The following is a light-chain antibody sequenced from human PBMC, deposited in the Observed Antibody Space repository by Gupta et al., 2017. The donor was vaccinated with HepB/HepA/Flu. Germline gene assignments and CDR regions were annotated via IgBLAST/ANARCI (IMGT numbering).Light chain of an antibody. V-gene: IGKV3-15*01. J-gene: IGKJ1*01. Sequence: EIVMTQSPDTLSVSPVERATLSCRASQSVSSNLAWYQQKPGQAPRLLIYGASTRATDVPARFSGSGSGTEFILTISSLQSEDFALYYCQQYHNWPPWTFGQGTKVEIK. CDR2: GAS. CDR1: QSVSSN. CDR3: QQYHNWPPWT.